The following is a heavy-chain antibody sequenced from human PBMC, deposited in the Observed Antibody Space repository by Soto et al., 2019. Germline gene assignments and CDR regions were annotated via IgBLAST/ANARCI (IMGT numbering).Heavy chain of an antibody. CDR2: INWNSGSI. J-gene: IGHJ4*02. CDR1: GFTFDDYA. CDR3: ATVHNTSRSFDY. D-gene: IGHD1-20*01. Sequence: GGSLRLSCAASGFTFDDYAMHWVRQVPGKGLEWVSGINWNSGSIGYADSVKGRFAISRDNSKNTLDLQMSSLRADDTAVYYCATVHNTSRSFDYWGQGTLVTVSS. V-gene: IGHV3-9*01.